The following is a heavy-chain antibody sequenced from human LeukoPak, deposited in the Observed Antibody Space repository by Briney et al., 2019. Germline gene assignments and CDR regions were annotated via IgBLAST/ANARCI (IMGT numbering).Heavy chain of an antibody. CDR2: ISYDGSNK. V-gene: IGHV3-30-3*01. CDR1: GFTFSSYA. D-gene: IGHD3-22*01. CDR3: ARGAYYYDSSLEY. J-gene: IGHJ4*02. Sequence: PGGSQRLSCAASGFTFSSYAMHWVRQAPGKGLEWVAVISYDGSNKYYADSVKGRFTISRDNSKNTLYLQMNSLRAEDTAVYYCARGAYYYDSSLEYWGQGTLVTVSS.